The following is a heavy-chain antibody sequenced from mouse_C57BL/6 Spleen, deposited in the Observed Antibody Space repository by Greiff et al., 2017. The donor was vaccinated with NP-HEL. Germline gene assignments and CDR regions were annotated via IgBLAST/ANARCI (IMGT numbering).Heavy chain of an antibody. CDR2: IDPSDSYT. CDR3: AKSSRYYSNFLYYFDY. CDR1: GYTFTSYW. V-gene: IGHV1-69*01. D-gene: IGHD2-5*01. J-gene: IGHJ2*01. Sequence: QVQLQQPGAELVMPGASVKLSCKASGYTFTSYWMHWVKQRPGQGLEWIGDIDPSDSYTNYNQKFKGKATLTVDTSSSTAYMKLSSLTSEDSAVYYAAKSSRYYSNFLYYFDYWGQGTTLTVSS.